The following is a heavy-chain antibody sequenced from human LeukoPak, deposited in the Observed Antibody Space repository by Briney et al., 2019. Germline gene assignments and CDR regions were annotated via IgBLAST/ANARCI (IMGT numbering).Heavy chain of an antibody. V-gene: IGHV3-48*03. CDR2: ISSSGSTI. CDR3: ARASDYYDSSGYYY. Sequence: PGGSLRLSCAASGFTFSSYEMNWVRQAPGKGLEWVSYISSSGSTIYYADSVKGRFTISRDNAKNSLYPQMNSLRAEDTAVYYCARASDYYDSSGYYYWGQGTLVTVSS. D-gene: IGHD3-22*01. CDR1: GFTFSSYE. J-gene: IGHJ4*02.